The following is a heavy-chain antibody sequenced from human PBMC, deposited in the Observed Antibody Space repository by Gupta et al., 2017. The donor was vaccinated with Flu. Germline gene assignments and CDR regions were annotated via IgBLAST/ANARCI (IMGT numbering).Heavy chain of an antibody. CDR2: IGGSGGSA. Sequence: EVQLLESGGGLVQPGGSLRLSCAASGLTLSSYAMSWVRQAQGKGLEWVSVIGGSGGSAYDADSVKGRFTISRDNSKNTLYLQMNSLRAEDTAVYYCAKEKDSSGWYIDHWGQGTLVTVSS. J-gene: IGHJ4*02. CDR1: GLTLSSYA. CDR3: AKEKDSSGWYIDH. V-gene: IGHV3-23*01. D-gene: IGHD6-19*01.